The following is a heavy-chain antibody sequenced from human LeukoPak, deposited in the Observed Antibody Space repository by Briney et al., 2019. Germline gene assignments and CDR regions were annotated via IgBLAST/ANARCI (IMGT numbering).Heavy chain of an antibody. Sequence: GGSLRLSCAASGFTFSNCWMNWVRQAPGKGLEWVANINQDGSTKQYVGSVKGRFTIFRDNAKNSLYLQMNSLRVDVTAVYYCTGERVESGFDIWGQGTLVTVSS. CDR1: GFTFSNCW. CDR3: TGERVESGFDI. CDR2: INQDGSTK. J-gene: IGHJ3*02. D-gene: IGHD1-26*01. V-gene: IGHV3-7*01.